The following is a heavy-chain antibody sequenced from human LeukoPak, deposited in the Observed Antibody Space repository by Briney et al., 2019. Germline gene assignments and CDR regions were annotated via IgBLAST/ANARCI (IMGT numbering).Heavy chain of an antibody. CDR3: ARDVRFLEWLLSTPRYYNYGLDV. CDR1: GYTFTSYG. V-gene: IGHV1-18*01. D-gene: IGHD3-3*01. CDR2: ISAYNGNT. J-gene: IGHJ6*02. Sequence: ASVKVSCKASGYTFTSYGISWVRQAPGQGLEWMGWISAYNGNTNYAQKLQGRVTMTTDTSTSTAYMELRSLRSDDTAVYYCARDVRFLEWLLSTPRYYNYGLDVWGQGTTVTVSS.